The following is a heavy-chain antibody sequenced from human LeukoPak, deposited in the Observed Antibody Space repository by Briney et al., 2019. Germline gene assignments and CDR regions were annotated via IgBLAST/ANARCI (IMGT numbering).Heavy chain of an antibody. V-gene: IGHV3-66*02. Sequence: GGSLRLSCAASGFTVSSNYMSWVRQAPGKGLEWVSVIYSGGSTYYADSVKGRFTISRDNSKNPLYLQMNSLRVEDTAVYYCARADGKLNWFDPWGQGTLVTVPS. CDR1: GFTVSSNY. CDR2: IYSGGST. J-gene: IGHJ5*02. CDR3: ARADGKLNWFDP.